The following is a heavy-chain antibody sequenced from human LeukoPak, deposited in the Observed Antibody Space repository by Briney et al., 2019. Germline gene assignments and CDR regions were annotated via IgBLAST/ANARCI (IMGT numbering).Heavy chain of an antibody. J-gene: IGHJ4*02. V-gene: IGHV1-46*01. CDR2: INPSGGST. Sequence: ASVKVSCKASGYTFTSYNMHWVRQAPGQGLEWMGIINPSGGSTSYAQKFQGRVTMTRDTSTSTVYMELSSLRSEDTAVYYCARDDSSGYPDYWGQGTLVTVSS. CDR1: GYTFTSYN. D-gene: IGHD3-22*01. CDR3: ARDDSSGYPDY.